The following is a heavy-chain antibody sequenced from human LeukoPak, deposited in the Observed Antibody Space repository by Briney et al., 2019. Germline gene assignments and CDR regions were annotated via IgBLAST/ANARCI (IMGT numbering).Heavy chain of an antibody. Sequence: GGSLRLSCAASGVTFSSYAMSWVRQAPGKGLEWASAISGSGGSTYNAGSVKGRFTNSKDNPKNKLYLQRDSQRAEDTAVYYCAKDLGWLQCYFDYWGQGTLVTVSS. CDR1: GVTFSSYA. CDR2: ISGSGGST. CDR3: AKDLGWLQCYFDY. D-gene: IGHD5-24*01. J-gene: IGHJ4*02. V-gene: IGHV3-23*01.